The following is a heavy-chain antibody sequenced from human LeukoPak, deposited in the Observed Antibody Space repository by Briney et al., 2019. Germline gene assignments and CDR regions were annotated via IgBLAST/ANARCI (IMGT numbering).Heavy chain of an antibody. CDR2: IYHSGST. CDR1: GGSISSSNW. D-gene: IGHD3-16*01. V-gene: IGHV4-4*02. CDR3: ARDRRGDASGFDP. J-gene: IGHJ5*02. Sequence: PSETLSLTCAVSGGSISSSNWWSWVRQPPGKGLEWIGEIYHSGSTNYNPSLKSRVTISVDTSKNQFSLKLSSVTAADTAVYYCARDRRGDASGFDPWGQGTLVTVSS.